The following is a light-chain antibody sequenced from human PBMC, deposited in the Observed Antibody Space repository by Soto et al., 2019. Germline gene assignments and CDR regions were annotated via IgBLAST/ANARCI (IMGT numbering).Light chain of an antibody. CDR3: QQRGNWPPT. CDR2: DAS. J-gene: IGKJ3*01. Sequence: EVVLTQSPATPSLSPGERATLSCRASQSVSSYLAWYQQKPGQTPRLLIYDASNRATGIPARFSGSGSGTDFTLTISSLEPEDFAVYFCQQRGNWPPTFGPGTKVDI. CDR1: QSVSSY. V-gene: IGKV3-11*01.